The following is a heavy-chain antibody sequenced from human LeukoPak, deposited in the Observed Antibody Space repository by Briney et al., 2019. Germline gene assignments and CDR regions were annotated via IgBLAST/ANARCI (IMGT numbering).Heavy chain of an antibody. D-gene: IGHD2-2*01. J-gene: IGHJ4*02. CDR2: INSDGSST. CDR3: ARARCSRTSCNTESDY. CDR1: GFTFTSYW. Sequence: GGSLRLSCVASGFTFTSYWMHWARQAPGKGLVWVSRINSDGSSTTYADSVKGRFTISRDNAKNTLYLQMNSLRAEDTAVYYCARARCSRTSCNTESDYWGQGTLVTVSS. V-gene: IGHV3-74*01.